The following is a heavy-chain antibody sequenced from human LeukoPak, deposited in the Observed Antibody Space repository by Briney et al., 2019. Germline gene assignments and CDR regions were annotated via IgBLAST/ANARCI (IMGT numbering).Heavy chain of an antibody. CDR1: GFTFSSYE. Sequence: GSLRLSCAASGFTFSSYEMNWVRQAPGKGLEWVSYISSSGTTIYYADSVKGRFTISRDNSKNTLYLQMGSLRAEDMAVYYCARVPRPYYFDYWGQGTLVTVSS. J-gene: IGHJ4*02. V-gene: IGHV3-48*03. CDR2: ISSSGTTI. D-gene: IGHD6-6*01. CDR3: ARVPRPYYFDY.